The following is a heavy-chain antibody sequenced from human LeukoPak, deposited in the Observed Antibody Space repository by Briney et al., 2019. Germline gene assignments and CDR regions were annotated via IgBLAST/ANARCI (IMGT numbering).Heavy chain of an antibody. CDR2: IIPIFGTA. Sequence: SVKVSCKASGGTFSSYAISWVRQAPGQGLEWMGGIIPIFGTANYAQKFQGRVTITADESMSTAYMELSSLRSEDTAVYYCARQEYYCDSSGYTLDYWGQGTLVTVSS. V-gene: IGHV1-69*01. J-gene: IGHJ4*02. CDR1: GGTFSSYA. CDR3: ARQEYYCDSSGYTLDY. D-gene: IGHD3-22*01.